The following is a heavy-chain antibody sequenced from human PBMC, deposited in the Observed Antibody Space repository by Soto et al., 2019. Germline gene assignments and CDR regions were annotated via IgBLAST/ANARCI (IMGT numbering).Heavy chain of an antibody. V-gene: IGHV3-7*01. CDR1: GFTFSSYW. Sequence: EVQLVESGGGLVQPGGSLRLSCAASGFTFSSYWMSWVRQAPGKGLEWVANIKQDGSEKYYVDSVKGRFTISRDNAKNSLCLQMNSLSAEDTAVYYCARDPNIVLVPAALGSYYYYCGMDVWGQGTTVTVSS. J-gene: IGHJ6*02. D-gene: IGHD2-2*01. CDR2: IKQDGSEK. CDR3: ARDPNIVLVPAALGSYYYYCGMDV.